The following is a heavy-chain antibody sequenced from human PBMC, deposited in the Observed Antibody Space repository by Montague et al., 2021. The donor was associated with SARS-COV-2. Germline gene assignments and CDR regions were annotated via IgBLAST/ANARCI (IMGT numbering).Heavy chain of an antibody. CDR1: VFTFSSYW. V-gene: IGHV3-74*01. CDR2: INSDGSST. J-gene: IGHJ6*02. CDR3: AVDDILTVYYNEYGMDV. D-gene: IGHD3-9*01. Sequence: SLRLSCAASVFTFSSYWMHLVRQAPGKGLVWVSRINSDGSSTSYADSVNGRFTISRDNAKNTLYLQMNSLRAENTAVYYCAVDDILTVYYNEYGMDVWGQGTTVTVSS.